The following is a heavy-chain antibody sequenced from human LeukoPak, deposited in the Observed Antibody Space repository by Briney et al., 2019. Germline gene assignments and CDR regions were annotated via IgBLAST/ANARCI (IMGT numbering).Heavy chain of an antibody. CDR3: ARDGSSGWSA. V-gene: IGHV3-21*01. D-gene: IGHD6-19*01. CDR2: ISSSSSYI. J-gene: IGHJ5*02. CDR1: GFTFSSYS. Sequence: GGSLRLSCAASGFTFSSYSMNWVRQAPGKGLEWVSSISSSSSYIYYADSVKGRFTISRDNAENSLYLQMNSLRAEDTAVYYCARDGSSGWSAWGQGTLVTVSS.